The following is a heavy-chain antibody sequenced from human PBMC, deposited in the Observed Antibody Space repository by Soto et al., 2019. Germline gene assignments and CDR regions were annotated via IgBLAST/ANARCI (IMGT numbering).Heavy chain of an antibody. Sequence: QVQLVESGGGLVKPGGSLRLSCAASGFTFRDNYMTRIRQAPGKGLQWISYITSSGSYRHYADSVKGRFTISRDNANNSLYLQMNNLRAEDTAVYYCAKNPNYYFSMYVWGKGTTVIVSS. J-gene: IGHJ6*03. CDR2: ITSSGSYR. CDR1: GFTFRDNY. V-gene: IGHV3-11*01. CDR3: AKNPNYYFSMYV.